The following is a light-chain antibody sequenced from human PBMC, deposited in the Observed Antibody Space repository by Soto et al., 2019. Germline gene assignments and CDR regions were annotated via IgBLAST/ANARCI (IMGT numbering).Light chain of an antibody. Sequence: QAVVTQSPSASASLGASVRLTCTLSSGHRSYTIAWHQQQPEKGPRYLMKLNSDGSHRKGDGIPDRFSGSSSGAERYLIISSLQSEDEADYYCQTWGTGYVVFGGGTKLTVL. CDR2: LNSDGSH. V-gene: IGLV4-69*01. CDR1: SGHRSYT. CDR3: QTWGTGYVV. J-gene: IGLJ2*01.